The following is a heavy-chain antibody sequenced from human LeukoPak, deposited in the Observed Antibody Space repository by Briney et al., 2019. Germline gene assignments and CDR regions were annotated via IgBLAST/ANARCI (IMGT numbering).Heavy chain of an antibody. CDR2: IKQDGSEK. Sequence: PGGSLRLSCAASGFTFSSYWTNWVRQAPGKGLEWVANIKQDGSEKKYVDSVKGRFTISRDNAKNSLYLQMNSLRAEDTAMYYCMTASRSSSWPPPTWGQGTLVTVSS. D-gene: IGHD6-13*01. J-gene: IGHJ5*02. CDR1: GFTFSSYW. CDR3: MTASRSSSWPPPT. V-gene: IGHV3-7*01.